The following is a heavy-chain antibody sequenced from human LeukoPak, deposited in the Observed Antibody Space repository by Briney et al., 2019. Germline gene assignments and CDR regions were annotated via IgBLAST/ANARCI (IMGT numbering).Heavy chain of an antibody. CDR2: IYYSGST. V-gene: IGHV4-39*02. J-gene: IGHJ4*02. CDR1: VGSISSSSYY. D-gene: IGHD3/OR15-3a*01. Sequence: SETQSLTCTVSVGSISSSSYYWGWIRQPPGKGLEWIGSIYYSGSTYYNPSLESRVTISVDTSKNQFSLKLSSVTAADTAVYYCAREGLAGQVGDWGQGTLVTVSS. CDR3: AREGLAGQVGD.